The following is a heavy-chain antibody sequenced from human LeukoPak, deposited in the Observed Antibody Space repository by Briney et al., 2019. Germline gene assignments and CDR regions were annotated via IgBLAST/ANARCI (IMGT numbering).Heavy chain of an antibody. V-gene: IGHV4-59*01. CDR2: IYYSGST. Sequence: KPSETLSLTCTVSGGSISSYYWSRIRQPPGKRLEWIGYIYYSGSTNYNPSLKSRVTISVDTSKNQFSLKLSSVTAADTAVYYCARNTDTLLGWFDPWGQGTLVTVSS. D-gene: IGHD3-3*02. CDR3: ARNTDTLLGWFDP. J-gene: IGHJ5*02. CDR1: GGSISSYY.